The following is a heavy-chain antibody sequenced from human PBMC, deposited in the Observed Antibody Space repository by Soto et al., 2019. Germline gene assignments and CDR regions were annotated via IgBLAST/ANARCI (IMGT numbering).Heavy chain of an antibody. D-gene: IGHD2-15*01. CDR3: ARSPGGGGY. J-gene: IGHJ4*02. V-gene: IGHV3-53*01. Sequence: EVQLVESGGGLIQPGGSLRLSCAVSGFTVSNNYMSWVRQAPGKGLEGVSVIYSGGYTAYGDSVKGRFTISRDNSKNHLFLKKNTRSGGDTAVYFGARSPGGGGYWGQGTLVTVSS. CDR1: GFTVSNNY. CDR2: IYSGGYT.